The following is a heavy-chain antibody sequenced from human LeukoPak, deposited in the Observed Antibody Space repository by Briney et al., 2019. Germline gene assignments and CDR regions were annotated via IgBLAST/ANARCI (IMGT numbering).Heavy chain of an antibody. D-gene: IGHD3-10*01. CDR3: ARGGYYGSGNDFRFDP. CDR2: IHYTGST. J-gene: IGHJ5*02. CDR1: GGSISSYY. Sequence: SETLSLTCTVSGGSISSYYWSWIRQSPGKGLEYIGYIHYTGSTNYNPSLKSRVTISVETSKNQFSLKLKSVTAADTAVYYCARGGYYGSGNDFRFDPWGQGTLVTVSS. V-gene: IGHV4-59*01.